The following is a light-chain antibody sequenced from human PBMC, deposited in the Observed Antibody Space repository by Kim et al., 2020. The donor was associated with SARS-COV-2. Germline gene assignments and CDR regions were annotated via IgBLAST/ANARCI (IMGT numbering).Light chain of an antibody. CDR1: QSIASS. V-gene: IGKV3-15*01. Sequence: EVVMTQSPAALSVSPGERATLSCRASQSIASSLAWYQQKPGQAPTLLIYGASTRATGIPARFSGSGSGTDFTLTISSLQSEDFVVYYCQQYYSWPLTFGGGTKVDIK. J-gene: IGKJ4*01. CDR3: QQYYSWPLT. CDR2: GAS.